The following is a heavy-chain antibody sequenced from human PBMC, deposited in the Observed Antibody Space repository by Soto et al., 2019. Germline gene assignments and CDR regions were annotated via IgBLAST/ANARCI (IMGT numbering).Heavy chain of an antibody. J-gene: IGHJ6*02. CDR1: GGSISSGSYS. V-gene: IGHV4-31*03. CDR3: ASTGGRPPYYGMDV. D-gene: IGHD2-15*01. Sequence: QVQLQESGPGLVKPSQTLSLTCTVSGGSISSGSYSWSWIRQHPGKGLEWIGYIYNSGRTYCNPSLKSRVTISVDTSKNQFSLKVSSVTAADTAVYYCASTGGRPPYYGMDVWGQGTKVTVSS. CDR2: IYNSGRT.